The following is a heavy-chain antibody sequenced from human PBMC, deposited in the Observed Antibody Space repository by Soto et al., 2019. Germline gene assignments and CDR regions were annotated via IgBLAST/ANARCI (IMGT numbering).Heavy chain of an antibody. CDR1: GFTFSSYG. Sequence: GGSLRLSCAASGFTFSSYGMHWVRQAPGKGLEWVAVIWYDGSNKYYADSVKGRFTISRDNSKNTLYLQMNSLRAEDTAVYYCARDAKQQPRTSKIRSNWFDPWGQGTLVTVSS. D-gene: IGHD6-13*01. J-gene: IGHJ5*02. CDR3: ARDAKQQPRTSKIRSNWFDP. V-gene: IGHV3-33*01. CDR2: IWYDGSNK.